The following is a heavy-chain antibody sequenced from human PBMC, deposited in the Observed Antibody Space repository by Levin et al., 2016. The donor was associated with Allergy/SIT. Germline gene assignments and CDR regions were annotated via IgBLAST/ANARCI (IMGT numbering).Heavy chain of an antibody. D-gene: IGHD3-10*01. CDR2: IYYSGST. CDR3: ASYNNGAFDI. J-gene: IGHJ3*02. V-gene: IGHV4-39*01. Sequence: PGKGLEWIGSIYYSGSTYYNPSLKSRVTISVDTSKNQFSLKLSSVTAADTAVYYCASYNNGAFDIWGQGTMVTVSS.